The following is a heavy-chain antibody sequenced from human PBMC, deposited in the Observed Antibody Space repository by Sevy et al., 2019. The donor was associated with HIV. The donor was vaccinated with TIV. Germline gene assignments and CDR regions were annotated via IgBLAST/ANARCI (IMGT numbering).Heavy chain of an antibody. CDR3: SRLTSPRVYYFDY. CDR1: GYNFATYW. D-gene: IGHD3-10*01. Sequence: GESLKISCQGYGYNFATYWIGWVRQMPGKGLEWMGIVYPGDSDARYNSSFKGQVTISADKSIITAYLEWRSLKPSDTAIYYCSRLTSPRVYYFDYWGQGTLVIVS. J-gene: IGHJ4*02. V-gene: IGHV5-51*01. CDR2: VYPGDSDA.